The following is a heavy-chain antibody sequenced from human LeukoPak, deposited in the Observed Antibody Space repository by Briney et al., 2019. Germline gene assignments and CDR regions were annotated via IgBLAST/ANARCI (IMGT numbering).Heavy chain of an antibody. CDR3: ARDADVIAVAAYYFDY. CDR1: GYTFTGYY. Sequence: GASVKVSCKASGYTFTGYYMHWVRQAPGQGLEWMGWINPNSGGTNYAQKFQGWVTMTRDTSISTAYMELSRLRSDDTAVYYCARDADVIAVAAYYFDYWGQGTLVTVSS. D-gene: IGHD6-19*01. J-gene: IGHJ4*02. V-gene: IGHV1-2*04. CDR2: INPNSGGT.